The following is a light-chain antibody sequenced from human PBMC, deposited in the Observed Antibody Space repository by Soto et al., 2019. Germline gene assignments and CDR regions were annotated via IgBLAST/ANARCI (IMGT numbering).Light chain of an antibody. Sequence: SALTQPRSVSGSPGQSVTISCTGTSGDVGYYNYVSWYQQLPGKAPKLMIFDVSKRPSGVPDRFSGSKSGSTASLTIAGLRAEDEAHYFCSSYAGTSSFVLFGGGTKVTVL. CDR3: SSYAGTSSFVL. CDR2: DVS. J-gene: IGLJ2*01. V-gene: IGLV2-11*01. CDR1: SGDVGYYNY.